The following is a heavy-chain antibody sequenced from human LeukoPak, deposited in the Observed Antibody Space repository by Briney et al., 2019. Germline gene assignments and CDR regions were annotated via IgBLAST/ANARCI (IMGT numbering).Heavy chain of an antibody. CDR3: ASCIAARPCYYYYMDV. CDR1: GGSISSYY. CDR2: INHSGST. V-gene: IGHV4-59*01. Sequence: SETLSLTCTVSGGSISSYYWSWIRQPPGKGLEWIGEINHSGSTNYNPSLKSRVTISVDTSKNQFSLKLSSVTAADTAVYYCASCIAARPCYYYYMDVWGKGTTVTVSS. D-gene: IGHD6-6*01. J-gene: IGHJ6*03.